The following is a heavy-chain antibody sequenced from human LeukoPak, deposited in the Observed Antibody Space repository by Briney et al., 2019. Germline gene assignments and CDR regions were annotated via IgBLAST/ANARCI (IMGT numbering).Heavy chain of an antibody. D-gene: IGHD2-15*01. CDR1: GYTLTELS. J-gene: IGHJ4*02. Sequence: ASVKVSCKVSGYTLTELSMHWVRQAPGKGLEWMGGFDLEDGETIYAQKFQGRATMTEDTSTDTAYMELSSLRSEDTAVYYCATSATLGYCSGGSCYSLLPYFDYWGQGTLVTVSS. CDR3: ATSATLGYCSGGSCYSLLPYFDY. CDR2: FDLEDGET. V-gene: IGHV1-24*01.